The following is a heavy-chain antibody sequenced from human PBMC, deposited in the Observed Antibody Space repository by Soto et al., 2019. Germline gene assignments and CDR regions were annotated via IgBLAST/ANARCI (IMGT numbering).Heavy chain of an antibody. CDR2: IYHSGST. Sequence: TLSLTCAVSGGSISSGGYSLSWIRQPPGKGLEWIGYIYHSGSTYYNPSLKSRVTISVDRSKNHFSLKLSSVTAADTAVYYCASDGSGSYYTAPYFDKWGQGTLLTVSS. CDR1: GGSISSGGYS. V-gene: IGHV4-30-2*01. D-gene: IGHD3-10*01. J-gene: IGHJ4*02. CDR3: ASDGSGSYYTAPYFDK.